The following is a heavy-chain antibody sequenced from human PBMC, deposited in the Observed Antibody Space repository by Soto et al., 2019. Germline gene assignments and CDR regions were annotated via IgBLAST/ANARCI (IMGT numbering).Heavy chain of an antibody. CDR2: IFSNGEK. CDR3: ARMGGYDFWSGYFDN. V-gene: IGHV2-26*01. D-gene: IGHD3-3*01. Sequence: QVTLKESGPVLVKPTETLTLTCTVSGFSLSNARMGVSWIRQPPGKALEWLAHIFSNGEKSYNASLKSRLTISKDTSQSQVVLAMTIMDPVDTATYYCARMGGYDFWSGYFDNWGQGTLITVSS. J-gene: IGHJ5*02. CDR1: GFSLSNARMG.